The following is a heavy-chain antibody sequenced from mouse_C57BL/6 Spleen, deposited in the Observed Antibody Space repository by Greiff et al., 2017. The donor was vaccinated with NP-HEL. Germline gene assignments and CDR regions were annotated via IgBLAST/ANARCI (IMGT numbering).Heavy chain of an antibody. CDR3: TTGPYSNYVGWYFDV. J-gene: IGHJ1*03. CDR2: IDPEDGDT. D-gene: IGHD2-5*01. Sequence: VHVKQSGAELVRPGASVKLSCTASGFNIKDYYMHWVKQRPEQGLEWIGRIDPEDGDTEYAPKFQGKATMTADTSSNTAYLQLSSLTSEDTAVYYCTTGPYSNYVGWYFDVWGTGTTVTVSS. V-gene: IGHV14-1*01. CDR1: GFNIKDYY.